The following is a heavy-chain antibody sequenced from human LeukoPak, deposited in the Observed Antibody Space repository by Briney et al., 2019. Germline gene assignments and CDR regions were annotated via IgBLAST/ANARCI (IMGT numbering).Heavy chain of an antibody. J-gene: IGHJ4*02. CDR1: GFTFSDYY. CDR3: ARGGEMATISNFDY. V-gene: IGHV3-11*06. D-gene: IGHD5-24*01. Sequence: GGSLRLSCAASGFTFSDYYMSWIRQAPGKGLEWVSYISSSSSYTNYADSVKGRFTISRDNAKNSLYLQMNSLRAEDTAVYYCARGGEMATISNFDYWGQGTLVTVSS. CDR2: ISSSSSYT.